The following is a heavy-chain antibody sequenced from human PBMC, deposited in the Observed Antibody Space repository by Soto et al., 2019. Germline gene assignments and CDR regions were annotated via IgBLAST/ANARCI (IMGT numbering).Heavy chain of an antibody. CDR1: GGSISGYY. V-gene: IGHV4-59*01. CDR3: AKVGRDDYISLDWFDP. D-gene: IGHD4-4*01. Sequence: QVQLQESGPGLVKSSETLSLTCTVSGGSISGYYWSWIRQPPGKGLEWIGYIYYTGDTNYNPSLKSRLTISVDTSKNQFSLKLSSVTAADTAVYYCAKVGRDDYISLDWFDPWGQGTLVTVSS. J-gene: IGHJ5*02. CDR2: IYYTGDT.